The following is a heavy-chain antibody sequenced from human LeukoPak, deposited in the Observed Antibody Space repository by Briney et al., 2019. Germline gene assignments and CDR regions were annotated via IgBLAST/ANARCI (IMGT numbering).Heavy chain of an antibody. Sequence: PGGSLRLSCAASGFTFSSSAMSWVRQAPGKGLEWVSAISSSGGSTYYADSVKGRFTISRDNSKNTLYLQMNTLRAEDTAIYYCARRCGGDCYPLGSFDIWGQGTMVTVSS. CDR1: GFTFSSSA. CDR2: ISSSGGST. J-gene: IGHJ3*02. CDR3: ARRCGGDCYPLGSFDI. V-gene: IGHV3-23*01. D-gene: IGHD2-21*02.